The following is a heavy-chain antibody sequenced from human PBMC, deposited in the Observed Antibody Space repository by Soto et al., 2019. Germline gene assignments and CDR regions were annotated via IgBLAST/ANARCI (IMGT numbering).Heavy chain of an antibody. CDR1: GYTFTSYY. CDR2: INPSGGST. Sequence: ASVKVSCKASGYTFTSYYMHWVRQAPGQGLEWMGIINPSGGSTSYAQKFQGRVTMTRDTSTSTVYMELSSLRSEDTAVYYCASTEANQTSSGWYYFDYWGQGTLVTVSS. V-gene: IGHV1-46*03. CDR3: ASTEANQTSSGWYYFDY. J-gene: IGHJ4*02. D-gene: IGHD6-19*01.